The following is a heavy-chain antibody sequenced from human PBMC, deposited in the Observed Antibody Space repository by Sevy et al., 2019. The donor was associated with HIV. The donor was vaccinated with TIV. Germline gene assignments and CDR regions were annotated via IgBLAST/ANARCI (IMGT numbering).Heavy chain of an antibody. CDR2: INPNSGGT. CDR1: GYTFTDYY. CDR3: ARGIAVTNSNNLDY. D-gene: IGHD6-19*01. J-gene: IGHJ4*02. Sequence: ASVKVSCKASGYTFTDYYIHWVRQAPGQGLEWMGRINPNSGGTNYAQKFQGRVTMTRETSISTAYMEVGSLRSDDTALYFCARGIAVTNSNNLDYWGQGALVTVSS. V-gene: IGHV1-2*06.